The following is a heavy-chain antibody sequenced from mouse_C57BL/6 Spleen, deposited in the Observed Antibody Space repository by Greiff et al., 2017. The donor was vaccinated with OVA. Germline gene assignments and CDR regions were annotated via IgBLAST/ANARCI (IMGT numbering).Heavy chain of an antibody. V-gene: IGHV1-50*01. D-gene: IGHD2-1*01. CDR2: IDPSDSYT. CDR3: ARQGNYEGY. CDR1: GYTFTSYW. J-gene: IGHJ3*01. Sequence: VQLQQPGAELVKPGASVKLSCKASGYTFTSYWMQWVKQRPGQGLEWIGEIDPSDSYTNYNQKFKGKATLTVDTASSTAYMQLSSLTSEDSAVYYCARQGNYEGYWGQGTLVTVSA.